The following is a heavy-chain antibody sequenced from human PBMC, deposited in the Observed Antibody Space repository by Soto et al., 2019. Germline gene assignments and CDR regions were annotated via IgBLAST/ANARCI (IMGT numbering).Heavy chain of an antibody. Sequence: QLQLQESGPGLVKPSETLSLTCTVSGGSISSSSYYWGWIRQPPGQGLEWIGSIYYSGSTYYNPALKRRVTISVDTSNNQFSLKLSAVTAADTAVYYCARQYQLPYSDYWGQGTLVTVSS. V-gene: IGHV4-39*01. CDR2: IYYSGST. CDR1: GGSISSSSYY. CDR3: ARQYQLPYSDY. D-gene: IGHD2-2*01. J-gene: IGHJ4*02.